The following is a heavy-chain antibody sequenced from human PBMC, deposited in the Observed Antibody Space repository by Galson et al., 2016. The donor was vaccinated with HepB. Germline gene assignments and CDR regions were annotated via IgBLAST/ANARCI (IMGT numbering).Heavy chain of an antibody. CDR2: INDDGTAT. CDR3: ARVPYPGPSLDY. D-gene: IGHD2-8*02. CDR1: GFTFSDYW. Sequence: SLRLSCAASGFTFSDYWMHWVRQAPGKGLVWVSRINDDGTATGYADSVKGRFTVSRDNAKNTLYLQMSSLKNEDTAVYYCARVPYPGPSLDYWGQGTLVTVSS. J-gene: IGHJ4*02. V-gene: IGHV3-74*01.